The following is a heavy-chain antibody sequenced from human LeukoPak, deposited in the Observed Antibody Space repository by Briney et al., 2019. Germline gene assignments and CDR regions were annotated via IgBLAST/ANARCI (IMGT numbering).Heavy chain of an antibody. Sequence: ASVKVSCKASGGTFSSYAIRWVRQAPGQGLEWMGGIIPIFGTANYAQKFQGRVTITADESTSTAYMELSSLRSEDTAVYYCARMWDYYDSSGLGGWGQGTLVTVSS. D-gene: IGHD3-22*01. CDR1: GGTFSSYA. CDR2: IIPIFGTA. CDR3: ARMWDYYDSSGLGG. J-gene: IGHJ4*02. V-gene: IGHV1-69*13.